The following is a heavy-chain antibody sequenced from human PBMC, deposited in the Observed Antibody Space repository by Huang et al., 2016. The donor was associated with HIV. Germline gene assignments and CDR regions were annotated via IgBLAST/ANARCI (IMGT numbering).Heavy chain of an antibody. Sequence: QVQLKQWGAGLLKPSETLSLTCAVYNGSFSGYYWTWIRLPPGTGLEWIGQVNHVGNTNCNPSLVSRVSMSVDASKNQFSLHLTSATAADSATYYCGSSPGMGMVAGDWVVHWGHGNQVTVSS. CDR1: NGSFSGYY. J-gene: IGHJ5*02. CDR3: GSSPGMGMVAGDWVVH. V-gene: IGHV4-34*02. CDR2: VNHVGNT. D-gene: IGHD1-1*01.